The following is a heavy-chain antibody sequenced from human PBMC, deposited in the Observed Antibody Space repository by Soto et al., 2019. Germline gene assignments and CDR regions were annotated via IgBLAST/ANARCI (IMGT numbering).Heavy chain of an antibody. CDR3: ARVVGTLCGGDCYDGVEWNNYYYMDV. V-gene: IGHV4-31*03. D-gene: IGHD2-21*01. CDR2: IYYSGST. J-gene: IGHJ6*03. Sequence: SETLSLTCTVSGGSISSGGYYWSWIRQHPGKGLEWIGYIYYSGSTYYNPSLKSRVTISVDTSKNQFSLKLSSVTAADTAVYYCARVVGTLCGGDCYDGVEWNNYYYMDVWGKGTTVTVSS. CDR1: GGSISSGGYY.